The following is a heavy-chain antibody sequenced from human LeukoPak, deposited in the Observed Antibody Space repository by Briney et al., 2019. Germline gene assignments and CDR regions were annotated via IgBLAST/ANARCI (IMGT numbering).Heavy chain of an antibody. CDR2: IKQDGSEK. CDR3: ARPTAASHYYYYYGMDV. CDR1: GFTFSSYW. Sequence: GSLRLSCAASGFTFSSYWMSWVRQAPGKGLEWVANIKQDGSEKYYVDSVKGRFTISRDNAKNSLYLQMNSLRAEDTAVYYCARPTAASHYYYYYGMDVWGQGTTVTVSS. V-gene: IGHV3-7*01. D-gene: IGHD6-13*01. J-gene: IGHJ6*02.